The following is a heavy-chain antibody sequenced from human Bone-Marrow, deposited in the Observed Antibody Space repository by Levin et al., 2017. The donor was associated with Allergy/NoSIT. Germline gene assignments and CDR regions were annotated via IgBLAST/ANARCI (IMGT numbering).Heavy chain of an antibody. J-gene: IGHJ4*02. CDR1: GFTFSSYA. D-gene: IGHD2-8*01. Sequence: GGSLRLSCAASGFTFSSYAMHWVRQAPGKGLEWVAVISYDGSNKYYADSVKGRFTISRDNSKNTLYLQMNSLRAEDTAVYYCASEVLYSKKTDYWGQGTLVTVSS. CDR3: ASEVLYSKKTDY. CDR2: ISYDGSNK. V-gene: IGHV3-30*04.